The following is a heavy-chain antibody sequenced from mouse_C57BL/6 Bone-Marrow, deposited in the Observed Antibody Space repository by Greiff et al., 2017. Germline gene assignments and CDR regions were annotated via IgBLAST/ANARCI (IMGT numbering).Heavy chain of an antibody. Sequence: EVQVVESEGGLVQPGSSMKLSCTASGFTFSDYYMAWVRQVPDKGLEWVANINYDGSSTYYLDSLKSRFIISRDNAKNILYLQMSSLKSEDTATYYCARDHYRARDYWGQGTSVTVSS. V-gene: IGHV5-16*01. D-gene: IGHD2-14*01. CDR2: INYDGSST. CDR3: ARDHYRARDY. J-gene: IGHJ4*01. CDR1: GFTFSDYY.